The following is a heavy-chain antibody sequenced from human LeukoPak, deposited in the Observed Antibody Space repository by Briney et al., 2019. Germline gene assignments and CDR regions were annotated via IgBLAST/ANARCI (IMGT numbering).Heavy chain of an antibody. D-gene: IGHD2-15*01. J-gene: IGHJ4*02. V-gene: IGHV3-30-3*01. Sequence: PGGSLRLSCAASGFTFSSYAMHWVRQAPGKGLEWVAVISYDESNKYYADSVKGRFTISRDNSKNTLYLQMNSLRAEDTAVYYCARGCSGGSCYSINYWGQGTLVTVSS. CDR3: ARGCSGGSCYSINY. CDR1: GFTFSSYA. CDR2: ISYDESNK.